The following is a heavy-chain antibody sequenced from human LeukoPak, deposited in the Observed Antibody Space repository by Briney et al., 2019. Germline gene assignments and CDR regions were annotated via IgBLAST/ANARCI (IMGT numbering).Heavy chain of an antibody. CDR2: ILYDGSMQ. J-gene: IGHJ4*02. Sequence: GGSLRHSCAASGFTFSSYSMHWVRQAPGKGLEWLAVILYDGSMQYYAESMKGRLTISRDNSRNTVYMQMSSLRTEDTAVYYCARDPRGPTTYDSSARDSLDYWGQGTLVTVSS. CDR3: ARDPRGPTTYDSSARDSLDY. V-gene: IGHV3-30*03. D-gene: IGHD3-22*01. CDR1: GFTFSSYS.